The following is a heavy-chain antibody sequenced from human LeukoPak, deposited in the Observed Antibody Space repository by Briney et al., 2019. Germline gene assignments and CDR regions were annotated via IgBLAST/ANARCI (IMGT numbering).Heavy chain of an antibody. CDR1: GYTFTGYY. V-gene: IGHV1-2*04. J-gene: IGHJ4*02. Sequence: ASVKVSCKASGYTFTGYYMHWVRQAPGQGLEWMGWINPNSGGTNYAQKFQGWVTMTRDTSISTAYMELSRLRSDDTAVYYCARGRDIVVVVAATPDYWGQGTLVTVSS. D-gene: IGHD2-15*01. CDR2: INPNSGGT. CDR3: ARGRDIVVVVAATPDY.